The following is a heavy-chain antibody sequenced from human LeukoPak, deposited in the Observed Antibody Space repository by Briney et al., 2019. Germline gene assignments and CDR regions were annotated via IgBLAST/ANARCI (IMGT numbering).Heavy chain of an antibody. CDR2: IRSSSSTI. CDR3: ARAKRNGFDI. Sequence: GGSLRLSCAASGFTFSSYGMHWVRQAPGKGLEWVSYIRSSSSTIYYADSVKGRFTISRDNAMNSLYLQMNSLRAEDTAVYYCARAKRNGFDIWGQGTIVTVSS. V-gene: IGHV3-48*01. CDR1: GFTFSSYG. J-gene: IGHJ3*02.